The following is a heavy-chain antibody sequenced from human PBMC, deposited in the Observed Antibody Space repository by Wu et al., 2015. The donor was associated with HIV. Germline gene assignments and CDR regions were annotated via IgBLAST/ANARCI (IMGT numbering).Heavy chain of an antibody. J-gene: IGHJ3*01. D-gene: IGHD3-10*01. V-gene: IGHV1-24*01. Sequence: QVQLVQSGGETKKPGASVKVSCKASGYNFITFGMSWVRQAPGQGLEWMGGSDPEDGETVYAQKFQGRVTLTEDTSTDTAYIELSGLTSDDTAVYYCTRDELFRVDDAFDLWGQGTLVTVSS. CDR2: SDPEDGET. CDR1: GYNFITFG. CDR3: TRDELFRVDDAFDL.